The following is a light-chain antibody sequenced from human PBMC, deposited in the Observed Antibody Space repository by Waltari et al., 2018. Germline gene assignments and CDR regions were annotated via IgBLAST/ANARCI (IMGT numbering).Light chain of an antibody. CDR1: SSDVGGYDI. Sequence: QSALTQPASVSGSPGQSITISCTGTSSDVGGYDIVCWYQQYPGKAPKLVIYDVYYRPSGVSHRFSASKSGNTASLTISGLQTEDEADYYCSSYTSISTSVVFGGGTKLTVL. CDR2: DVY. J-gene: IGLJ2*01. CDR3: SSYTSISTSVV. V-gene: IGLV2-14*03.